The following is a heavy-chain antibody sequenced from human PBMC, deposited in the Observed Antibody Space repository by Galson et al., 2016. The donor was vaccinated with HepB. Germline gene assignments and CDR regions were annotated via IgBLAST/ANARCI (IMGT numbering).Heavy chain of an antibody. Sequence: SETLSLTCTVSGGSINSNNWWTWIRQTPGKGLELIGEIHHSGGAKYTPSLNSRVTIFIDKSKSQFSLNLRSVTAADTAVYYCARDLNLPVVGRFFDSWGQGTLVTVSS. V-gene: IGHV4-4*02. CDR2: IHHSGGA. CDR3: ARDLNLPVVGRFFDS. CDR1: GGSINSNNW. J-gene: IGHJ4*02. D-gene: IGHD2-15*01.